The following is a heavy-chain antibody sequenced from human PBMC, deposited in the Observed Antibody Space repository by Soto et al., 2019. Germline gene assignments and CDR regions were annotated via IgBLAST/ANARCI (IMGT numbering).Heavy chain of an antibody. J-gene: IGHJ6*02. V-gene: IGHV4-34*01. CDR1: GGSFSGYY. Sequence: PSETLSLTCAVYGGSFSGYYWSWIRQPPGKGLEWIGEINHSGSTNYNPSLKSRVTISVDTSKNQFSLKLSSVTAADTAVYYCARGRHYYGSGSYYIGRYYYYGMDVWGQGTTVTV. CDR3: ARGRHYYGSGSYYIGRYYYYGMDV. CDR2: INHSGST. D-gene: IGHD3-10*01.